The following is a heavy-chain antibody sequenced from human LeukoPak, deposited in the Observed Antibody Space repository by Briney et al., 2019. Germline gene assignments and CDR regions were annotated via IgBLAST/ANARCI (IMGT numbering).Heavy chain of an antibody. CDR2: ISGSGGST. J-gene: IGHJ4*02. Sequence: PGGSLRLSCAASGFTFSSYAMSWVRQAPGKGLEWVAAISGSGGSTYYADSVKGRFTISRDNSKNTLYLQMNSLRAEDTAVYYCAKGLSSGWVGNFDYWGQGTLVTVSS. D-gene: IGHD6-19*01. CDR1: GFTFSSYA. CDR3: AKGLSSGWVGNFDY. V-gene: IGHV3-23*01.